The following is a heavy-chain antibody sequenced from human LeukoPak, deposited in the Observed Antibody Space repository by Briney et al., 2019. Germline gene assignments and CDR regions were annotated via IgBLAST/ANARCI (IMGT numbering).Heavy chain of an antibody. Sequence: ASVKVSCQASGYTFTDYYMYWVRQAPEQGLEWMGRINPNSGVTNYAQKLQGRVIMTRDTSTSTVYMELSSLRSEDTAVYYCAREFGETFYFDPWGQGTLVTVSS. D-gene: IGHD2/OR15-2a*01. J-gene: IGHJ5*02. CDR3: AREFGETFYFDP. V-gene: IGHV1-2*06. CDR2: INPNSGVT. CDR1: GYTFTDYY.